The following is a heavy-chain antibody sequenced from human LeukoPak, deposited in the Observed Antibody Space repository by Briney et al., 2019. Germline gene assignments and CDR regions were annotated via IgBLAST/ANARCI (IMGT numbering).Heavy chain of an antibody. J-gene: IGHJ5*02. Sequence: GASVKVSCKASGGTFSSYAISWVREAPGQGLEWMGGIIPIFGTANYAQKFQGRVTITTDESTSTAYMELSSLRSEDTAVYYCARRARMGIAASWFDPWGQGTLVTVSS. V-gene: IGHV1-69*05. D-gene: IGHD6-25*01. CDR2: IIPIFGTA. CDR1: GGTFSSYA. CDR3: ARRARMGIAASWFDP.